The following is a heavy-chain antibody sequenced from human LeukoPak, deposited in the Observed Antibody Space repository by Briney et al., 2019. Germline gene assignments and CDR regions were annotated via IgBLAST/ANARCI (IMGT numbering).Heavy chain of an antibody. CDR1: GYTFTSYA. D-gene: IGHD3-22*01. V-gene: IGHV1-2*02. CDR2: INPNSGDT. CDR3: ARVGPSNYYDSSEYFQH. Sequence: ASVKVSCKASGYTFTSYAMNWVRQAPGQGLEWMGWINPNSGDTNYAQKFQGRVTMTRDTSINTAYMELSRLRSDDTAVYYCARVGPSNYYDSSEYFQHWGQGTLVTVSS. J-gene: IGHJ1*01.